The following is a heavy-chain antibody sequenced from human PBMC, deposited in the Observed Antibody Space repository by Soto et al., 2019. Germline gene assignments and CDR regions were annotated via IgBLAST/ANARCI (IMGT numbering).Heavy chain of an antibody. D-gene: IGHD3-16*02. CDR3: ARNSRSSHDYVWGSYRSPPPYFDY. V-gene: IGHV4-34*01. J-gene: IGHJ4*02. Sequence: QVQLQQWGAGLLKPSETLSLTCAVYGGSFSGYYWSWIRQPPGKGLEWSGEINHSGSTNYNPSLKSRVTISVDTSKNQFSLKLSSVTAADTAVYYCARNSRSSHDYVWGSYRSPPPYFDYWGQGTLVTVSS. CDR2: INHSGST. CDR1: GGSFSGYY.